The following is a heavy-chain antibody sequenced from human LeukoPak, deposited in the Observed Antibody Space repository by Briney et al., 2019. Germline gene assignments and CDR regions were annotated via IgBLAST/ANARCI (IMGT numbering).Heavy chain of an antibody. J-gene: IGHJ4*02. V-gene: IGHV3-74*03. CDR2: INSDGSST. CDR3: ATDKGDYYDSSGDSPFDY. D-gene: IGHD3-22*01. Sequence: GGSLRLSCAGSRFTFSSYWMHWVRQAPGKGLVWVSCINSDGSSTKYADSVKGRFTISRENAKNSLYLQMNSLRAEDTALYYCATDKGDYYDSSGDSPFDYWGQGTLVTVSS. CDR1: RFTFSSYW.